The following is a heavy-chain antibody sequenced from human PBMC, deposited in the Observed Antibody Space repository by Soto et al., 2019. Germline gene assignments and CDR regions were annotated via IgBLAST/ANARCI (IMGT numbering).Heavy chain of an antibody. Sequence: GGSLRLSCAASGFTLSSYSMNWVRQAPGKGLEWVSSISSSSSYIYYADSVKGRFTISRDNAKNSLYLQMNSLRAEDTAVYYCATPYIVLMVEAAGTYYYGSGSDYWGQGTLVTVAS. CDR3: ATPYIVLMVEAAGTYYYGSGSDY. V-gene: IGHV3-21*01. CDR2: ISSSSSYI. J-gene: IGHJ4*02. D-gene: IGHD3-10*01. CDR1: GFTLSSYS.